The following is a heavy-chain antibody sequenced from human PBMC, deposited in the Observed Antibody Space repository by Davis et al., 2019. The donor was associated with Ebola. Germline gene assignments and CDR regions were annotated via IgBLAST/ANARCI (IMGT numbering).Heavy chain of an antibody. CDR1: GGSISSGDYY. D-gene: IGHD1-26*01. J-gene: IGHJ4*02. CDR2: IFSNDEK. CDR3: ARISGVGATRYYFDY. V-gene: IGHV2-26*01. Sequence: ETLSLTCTVSGGSISSGDYYWSWIRQPPGKALEWLAHIFSNDEKSYSTSLKSRLTISKDTSKSQVVLTMTNMDPVDTATYYCARISGVGATRYYFDYWGQGTLVTVSS.